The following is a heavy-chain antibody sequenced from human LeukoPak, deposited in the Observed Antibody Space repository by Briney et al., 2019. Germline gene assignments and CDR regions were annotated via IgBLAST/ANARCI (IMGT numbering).Heavy chain of an antibody. CDR2: FYIDGST. J-gene: IGHJ4*02. V-gene: IGHV3-53*01. Sequence: GGSLRLSCAASGFTVSSNYMSRVRQAPGKGLEWVSAFYIDGSTYYADSVEGRFTISRDNSKNTLYLQMDSLRVEDTAVYYCAKDQYGGNPQYYFDYWGQGTLVTVSS. CDR3: AKDQYGGNPQYYFDY. D-gene: IGHD4-23*01. CDR1: GFTVSSNY.